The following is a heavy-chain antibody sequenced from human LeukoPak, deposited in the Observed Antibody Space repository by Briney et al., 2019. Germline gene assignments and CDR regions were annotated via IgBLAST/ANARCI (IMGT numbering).Heavy chain of an antibody. CDR2: IKQDGSEK. V-gene: IGHV3-7*03. CDR3: ARHNYPSYYYYMDV. D-gene: IGHD1-1*01. Sequence: GGSLRLSCAASGFTFSSYWMSWVRQAPGKGLEWVANIKQDGSEKYYVDSVKGRFTISRDNAKNSLYLQMNSLRAEDTALYYCARHNYPSYYYYMDVWGKGTTVTVSS. J-gene: IGHJ6*03. CDR1: GFTFSSYW.